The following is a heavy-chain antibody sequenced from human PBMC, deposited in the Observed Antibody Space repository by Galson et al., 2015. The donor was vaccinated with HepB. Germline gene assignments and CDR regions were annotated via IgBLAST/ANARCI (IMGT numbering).Heavy chain of an antibody. J-gene: IGHJ4*02. Sequence: SVKVSCKASGYTFTSYYMHWVRQAPGQGLEWMGIINPSGGSTSYAQKFQGRVTMTRDTSTSTVYMELSSLRSEDTAVYYCARDRALWFGELLKGSFFDYWGQGTLVTVSS. CDR3: ARDRALWFGELLKGSFFDY. CDR1: GYTFTSYY. CDR2: INPSGGST. V-gene: IGHV1-46*03. D-gene: IGHD3-10*01.